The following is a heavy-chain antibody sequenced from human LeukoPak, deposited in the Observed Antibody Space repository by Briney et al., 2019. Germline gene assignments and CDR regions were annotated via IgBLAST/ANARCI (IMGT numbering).Heavy chain of an antibody. CDR2: ISGNGGST. V-gene: IGHV3-23*01. CDR3: AKEVVIGRDYFDY. Sequence: GGSLRLSCAASGFTFRSYAMSWVRQAPGKGLEWVSVISGNGGSTYCADSVKGRFTISRDNSKNTLYLQMNSLRAEDTAVYYCAKEVVIGRDYFDYWGQGTLVTVSS. CDR1: GFTFRSYA. J-gene: IGHJ4*02. D-gene: IGHD3-22*01.